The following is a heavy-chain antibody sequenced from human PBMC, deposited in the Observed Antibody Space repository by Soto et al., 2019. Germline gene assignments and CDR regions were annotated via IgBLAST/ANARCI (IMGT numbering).Heavy chain of an antibody. D-gene: IGHD3-10*01. J-gene: IGHJ5*02. V-gene: IGHV1-69*06. Sequence: QVQLVQSGAEVKKPGSSVKVSCKASGGTFSSYAISWVRQAPGQGLEWMGGIIPIFGTANYAQKFQGRVKITADKSTSTAYMELSSLRSEDTAVYYCAREHSIMVRGELHNWFDPWGQGTLVTVSS. CDR1: GGTFSSYA. CDR3: AREHSIMVRGELHNWFDP. CDR2: IIPIFGTA.